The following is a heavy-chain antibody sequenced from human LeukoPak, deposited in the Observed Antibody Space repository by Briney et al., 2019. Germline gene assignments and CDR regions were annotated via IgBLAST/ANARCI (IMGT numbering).Heavy chain of an antibody. CDR2: IYYSGST. J-gene: IGHJ4*02. CDR3: ARVSNLSVAGNLFDY. Sequence: SETLCLSCTVSGGSISSSSYYWGWIRQPPGKGLEWIGRIYYSGSTYYNPSLKSRVTISVDTSKNQFSLKLSSVTAGDTAVYYCARVSNLSVAGNLFDYWRQGKMATVS. CDR1: GGSISSSSYY. V-gene: IGHV4-39*07. D-gene: IGHD6-19*01.